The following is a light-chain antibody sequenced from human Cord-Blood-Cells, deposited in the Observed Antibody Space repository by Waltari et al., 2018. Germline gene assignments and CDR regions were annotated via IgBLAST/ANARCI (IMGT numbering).Light chain of an antibody. V-gene: IGLV6-57*01. CDR3: QFYDSNVV. CDR1: SGSIASNY. CDR2: EDN. Sequence: NFMLTQPHSVSESPGKTVTISCTRSSGSIASNYVQWYQQRPGSSPTTVIYEDNQRPSGVPVRFSGSIDSSSNSASLTISGLKTEDEADYYCQFYDSNVVFGGGTKLTVL. J-gene: IGLJ2*01.